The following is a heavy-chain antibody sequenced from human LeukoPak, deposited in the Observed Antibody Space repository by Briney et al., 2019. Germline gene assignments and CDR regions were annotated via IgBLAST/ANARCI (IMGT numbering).Heavy chain of an antibody. D-gene: IGHD3-22*01. CDR2: IYYSGST. CDR3: ARYYYDITRFDP. CDR1: GGSISSSSYY. J-gene: IGHJ5*02. Sequence: SETLSLTCTVSGGSISSSSYYWGWIRQPPGKGLEWIGSIYYSGSTYYNPSLRSRVTISVDTSKNQFSVRLSSVTAADTAVYYCARYYYDITRFDPWGQGTLVTVSS. V-gene: IGHV4-39*07.